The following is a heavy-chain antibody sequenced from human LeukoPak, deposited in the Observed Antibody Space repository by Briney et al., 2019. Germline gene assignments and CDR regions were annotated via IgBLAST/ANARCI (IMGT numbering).Heavy chain of an antibody. J-gene: IGHJ4*02. V-gene: IGHV3-48*02. D-gene: IGHD6-19*01. CDR3: ARGWLTNTFDY. Sequence: GGSLRLSCAASGSTLSSYSMDWVRQAPGKGLEWVSCISGSGSTIYYADSVKGRFTISRDNAQNSLYLQMSSLRDEDTAVYYCARGWLTNTFDYWGQGTLVTVSS. CDR1: GSTLSSYS. CDR2: ISGSGSTI.